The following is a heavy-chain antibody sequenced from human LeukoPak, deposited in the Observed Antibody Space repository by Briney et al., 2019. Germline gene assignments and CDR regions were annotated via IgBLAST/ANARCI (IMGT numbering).Heavy chain of an antibody. J-gene: IGHJ6*03. Sequence: GGSLRLSCATSGFTFSSYSMNWVRQAPGKGLEWVSSISSSSSYIYYADSVKGRFTISRDNAKNSLYLQMNSLRAEDTAVYYCARAIVVVPAAMHYYMDVWGKGTTVTVSS. CDR1: GFTFSSYS. CDR2: ISSSSSYI. D-gene: IGHD2-2*01. CDR3: ARAIVVVPAAMHYYMDV. V-gene: IGHV3-21*01.